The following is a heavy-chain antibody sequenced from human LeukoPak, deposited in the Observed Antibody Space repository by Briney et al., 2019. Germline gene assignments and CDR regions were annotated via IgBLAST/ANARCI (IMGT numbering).Heavy chain of an antibody. CDR3: ARVHDYSNYDYYYYMDV. Sequence: SETLSLTCAVYGGSFSGYYWSWIRQPAGKGLEWIGRIYTSGTTHYNPSLKSRVTMSVDTSKNQFSLKLSSVTAADTAVYYCARVHDYSNYDYYYYMDVWGKGTTVTISS. CDR2: IYTSGTT. D-gene: IGHD4-11*01. CDR1: GGSFSGYY. V-gene: IGHV4-59*10. J-gene: IGHJ6*03.